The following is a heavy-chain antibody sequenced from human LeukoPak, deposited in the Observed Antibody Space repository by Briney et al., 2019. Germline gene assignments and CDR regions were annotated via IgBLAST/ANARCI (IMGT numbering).Heavy chain of an antibody. J-gene: IGHJ4*02. D-gene: IGHD3-10*01. Sequence: SETLSLTCTVSGGSISSHYWSWIRQPPGKGLEWIGYIYYSGSTDYNPSLRGRVTISVDTSKNQFSLKLSSVTAADTAVYYCAREGPRGPVRYYFDYWGQGTLVTVSS. CDR2: IYYSGST. CDR3: AREGPRGPVRYYFDY. CDR1: GGSISSHY. V-gene: IGHV4-59*11.